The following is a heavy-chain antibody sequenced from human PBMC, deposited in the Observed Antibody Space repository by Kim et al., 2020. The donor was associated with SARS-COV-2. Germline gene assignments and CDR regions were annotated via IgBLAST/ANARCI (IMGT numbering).Heavy chain of an antibody. Sequence: SETLSLTCTVSGGSISSYYWSWIRQPPGKGLEWIGYIYYSGSTNYNPSLKSRVTISVDTPKNQFSLKLSSVTAADTAVYYCARRGYSWGVGWFDPWGQGTRVTVSS. CDR2: IYYSGST. V-gene: IGHV4-59*08. J-gene: IGHJ5*02. CDR3: ARRGYSWGVGWFDP. D-gene: IGHD5-18*01. CDR1: GGSISSYY.